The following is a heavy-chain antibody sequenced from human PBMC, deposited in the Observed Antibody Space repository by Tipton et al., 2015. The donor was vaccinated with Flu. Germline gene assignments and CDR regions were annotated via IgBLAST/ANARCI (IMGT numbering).Heavy chain of an antibody. CDR3: AGDRGGSDFNWYFGL. CDR2: INSRSDII. V-gene: IGHV3-21*01. Sequence: GSLRLSCETSGFTYNTCSMNWVRQAPGKGLEWVASINSRSDIIFYADSVRGRFTISRDNAKRLLFMQMNSLRAEDTAVYYCAGDRGGSDFNWYFGLWGRGTLVTVS. J-gene: IGHJ2*01. D-gene: IGHD2-15*01. CDR1: GFTYNTCS.